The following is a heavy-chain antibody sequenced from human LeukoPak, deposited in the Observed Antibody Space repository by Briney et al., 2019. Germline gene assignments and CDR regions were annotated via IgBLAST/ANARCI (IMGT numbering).Heavy chain of an antibody. CDR3: AGAPGNSVYYSCDY. CDR1: GFTFSSYG. V-gene: IGHV3-30*03. J-gene: IGHJ4*02. CDR2: ISYDGSNK. Sequence: PGGSLRLSCAVSGFTFSSYGMHWVRQAPGKGLEWVAVISYDGSNKYYADSVKGRFTISRDNSKNTLYLQMNFLRADDTAVYYCAGAPGNSVYYSCDYWGQGTLVTVSS. D-gene: IGHD3-22*01.